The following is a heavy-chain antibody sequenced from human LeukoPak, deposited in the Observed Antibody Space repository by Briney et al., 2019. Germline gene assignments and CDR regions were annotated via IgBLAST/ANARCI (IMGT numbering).Heavy chain of an antibody. J-gene: IGHJ6*03. CDR1: GCTFSSYS. V-gene: IGHV3-21*05. Sequence: GETLTLPCAVSGCTFSSYSRSWVRQAPGKGLEWVSYIRFNWNYKYYPASQKRRFTIARNYAKHLLYQQMNRRRADDTAVYCCARDQGGTIGLYHYYNMDVSSKATTLSVSS. CDR3: ARDQGGTIGLYHYYNMDV. D-gene: IGHD1-7*01. CDR2: IRFNWNYK.